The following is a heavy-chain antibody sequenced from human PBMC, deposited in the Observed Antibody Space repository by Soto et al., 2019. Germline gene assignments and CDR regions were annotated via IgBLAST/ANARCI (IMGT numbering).Heavy chain of an antibody. D-gene: IGHD2-2*01. CDR2: MNPHSGHT. Sequence: QVQLVQSGAEVKKPGASVKVSCKASGYTFTSHDINCMRQATGQGLEWMGWMNPHSGHTNYAQKFQGRVTMTRATSISTSYMELTSLRSEDTAIYYCSSDMSTTWGQGTLVIVSS. CDR1: GYTFTSHD. CDR3: SSDMSTT. V-gene: IGHV1-8*01. J-gene: IGHJ5*02.